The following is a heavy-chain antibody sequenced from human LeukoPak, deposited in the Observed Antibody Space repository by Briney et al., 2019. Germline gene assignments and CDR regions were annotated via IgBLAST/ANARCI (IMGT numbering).Heavy chain of an antibody. CDR1: VYSLTNHY. J-gene: IGHJ5*02. V-gene: IGHV4-34*12. D-gene: IGHD6-13*01. Sequence: PSETLSLTCAVYVYSLTNHYWIWIRQPPGKGLEGIGEIMHTGSTNYNPSLKSRVTMSVDTSNNQFFLNLTSVTAADTAVYYCARGPAAVHPWGQGTLVTVSS. CDR2: IMHTGST. CDR3: ARGPAAVHP.